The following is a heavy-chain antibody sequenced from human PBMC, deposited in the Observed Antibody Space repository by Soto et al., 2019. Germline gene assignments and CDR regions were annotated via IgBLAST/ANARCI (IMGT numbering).Heavy chain of an antibody. CDR3: AKARTGGLTGPMGEYFQH. D-gene: IGHD3-9*01. J-gene: IGHJ1*01. CDR1: GFTFDDYA. CDR2: ISWNSGSI. Sequence: GGSLRLSCAASGFTFDDYAMHWVRQAPGKGLEWVSGISWNSGSIGYADSVKGRFTISRDNAKNSLYLQMNSLRAEDTALYYCAKARTGGLTGPMGEYFQHWGQGTLVTVSS. V-gene: IGHV3-9*01.